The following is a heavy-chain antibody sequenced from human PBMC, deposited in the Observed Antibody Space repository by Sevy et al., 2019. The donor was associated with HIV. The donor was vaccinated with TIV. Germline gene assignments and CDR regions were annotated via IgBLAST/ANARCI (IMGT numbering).Heavy chain of an antibody. J-gene: IGHJ5*02. Sequence: GGSLRLSCAASGFTFDSYWLHWVRQDPWKGLEWVSCVGIDGSRTEYADSVKGRFTISRDNAKNMLYLEMNSLRVEDTAEYYCARGTALGWFDPWGQGTQVTVSS. CDR1: GFTFDSYW. CDR3: ARGTALGWFDP. D-gene: IGHD5-18*01. V-gene: IGHV3-74*01. CDR2: VGIDGSRT.